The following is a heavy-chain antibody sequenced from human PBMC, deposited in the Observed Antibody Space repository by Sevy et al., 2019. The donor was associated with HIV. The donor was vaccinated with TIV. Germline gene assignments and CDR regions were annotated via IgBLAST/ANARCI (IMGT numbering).Heavy chain of an antibody. CDR2: IKQDGSEK. Sequence: GGSLRLSCAASGFTFSKYWMSWVRQTPGKGLEWVADIKQDGSEKEYVDSVKGRFTISRDNAKNSLFLQMNSLRADDTGVYYCARERAAAGPQDYFDYWGQRTLVTVSS. CDR3: ARERAAAGPQDYFDY. CDR1: GFTFSKYW. V-gene: IGHV3-7*01. D-gene: IGHD6-13*01. J-gene: IGHJ4*02.